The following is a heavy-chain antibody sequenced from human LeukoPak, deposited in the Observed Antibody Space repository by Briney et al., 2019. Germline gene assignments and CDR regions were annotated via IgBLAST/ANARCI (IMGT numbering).Heavy chain of an antibody. CDR2: ISYDGSNK. D-gene: IGHD6-19*01. CDR1: GFTFSSYG. V-gene: IGHV3-30*18. CDR3: AKDWASGWDYYYYYYMDV. Sequence: GGSLRLSCAASGFTFSSYGMHWVRQAPGKGLEWVAVISYDGSNKYYADSVKGRFTISRDNSKNTLYLQMNSLRAEDTAVYYCAKDWASGWDYYYYYYMDVWGKGTTVTVPS. J-gene: IGHJ6*03.